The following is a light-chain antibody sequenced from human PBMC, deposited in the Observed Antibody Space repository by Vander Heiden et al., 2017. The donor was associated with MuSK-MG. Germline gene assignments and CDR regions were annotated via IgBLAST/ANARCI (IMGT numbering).Light chain of an antibody. Sequence: DIQMTQSPSSLSASVGDRVTITCQASQSISSYLNWYQQKPGKAPKLLIYAASSLQSGVPSRFSGSGSGTDFTLTISSLQPEDFATYYCQQSYSTPWTFGQGTEVEIK. CDR2: AAS. CDR3: QQSYSTPWT. J-gene: IGKJ1*01. V-gene: IGKV1-39*01. CDR1: QSISSY.